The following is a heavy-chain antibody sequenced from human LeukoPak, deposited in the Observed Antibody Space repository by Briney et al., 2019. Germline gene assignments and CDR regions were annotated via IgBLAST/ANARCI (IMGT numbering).Heavy chain of an antibody. J-gene: IGHJ4*01. D-gene: IGHD1-1*01. CDR2: IDYSGST. CDR3: ARDLELERNRWNYFES. CDR1: GGSISSFF. V-gene: IGHV4-59*01. Sequence: SETLSLTCTVSGGSISSFFWSWIRQPPGKGLEWLGCIDYSGSTQYNPSLKSRVTISVDTSKQQFSLKLSSVTAADTAVYYCARDLELERNRWNYFESWGHGTLFTVSS.